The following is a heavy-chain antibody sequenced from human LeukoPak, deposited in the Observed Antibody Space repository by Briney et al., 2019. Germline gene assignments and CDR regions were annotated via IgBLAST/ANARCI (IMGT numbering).Heavy chain of an antibody. J-gene: IGHJ4*01. CDR1: GFTFSSYS. Sequence: AGGSLRLSCAASGFTFSSYSMNWVRQAPGKGLEWVSYISSSSSTTYYGDSVKGRFTISRDNAENSLYLQMNGLRAEDTAVYFCPRKGETSARPYHLDYWGKETWSPSPQ. D-gene: IGHD3-16*01. V-gene: IGHV3-48*01. CDR2: ISSSSSTT. CDR3: PRKGETSARPYHLDY.